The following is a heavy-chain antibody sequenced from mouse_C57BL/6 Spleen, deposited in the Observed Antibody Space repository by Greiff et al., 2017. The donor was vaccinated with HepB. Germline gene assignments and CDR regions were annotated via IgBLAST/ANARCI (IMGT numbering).Heavy chain of an antibody. J-gene: IGHJ1*03. CDR1: GYTFTDYE. Sequence: QVQLQQSGAELVRPGASVTLSCKASGYTFTDYEMHWVKQTPVHGLEWIGAIDPETGGTAYNQKFKGKAILTADKSSSTAYMELRSLTSEDSAVYYCTRSGDGYDWYFDVWGTGTTVTVSS. CDR2: IDPETGGT. D-gene: IGHD2-2*01. V-gene: IGHV1-15*01. CDR3: TRSGDGYDWYFDV.